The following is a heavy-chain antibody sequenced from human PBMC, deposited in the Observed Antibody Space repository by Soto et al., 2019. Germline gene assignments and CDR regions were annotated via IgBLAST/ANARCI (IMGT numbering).Heavy chain of an antibody. Sequence: ELQVVASGGGLVQPGGSLRLSCAASGFTFSSYSMNWVRQAPGKGLEWVSYISSSSSTIFYADSVKGRFTISRDNAKNSLYLQMNRLRAEDTAVYYCARDIDGGGQGTLVTVSS. D-gene: IGHD2-15*01. CDR3: ARDIDG. CDR2: ISSSSSTI. CDR1: GFTFSSYS. V-gene: IGHV3-48*01. J-gene: IGHJ4*02.